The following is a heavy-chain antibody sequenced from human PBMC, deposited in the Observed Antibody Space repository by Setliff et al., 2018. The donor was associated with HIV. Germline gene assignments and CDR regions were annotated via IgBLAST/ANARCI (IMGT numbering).Heavy chain of an antibody. CDR2: MSYSGTT. V-gene: IGHV4-31*03. CDR3: ARENNRGWHWLDPFDY. Sequence: PSETLSLTCTVSGSSISSGGYYWSWIRQHPGEGLGWVGYMSYSGTTYYNPSLKSRVTISVDTSKNQFSLKLSSVTAADTAVYYCARENNRGWHWLDPFDYWGQGTLVTVSS. D-gene: IGHD6-19*01. J-gene: IGHJ4*02. CDR1: GSSISSGGYY.